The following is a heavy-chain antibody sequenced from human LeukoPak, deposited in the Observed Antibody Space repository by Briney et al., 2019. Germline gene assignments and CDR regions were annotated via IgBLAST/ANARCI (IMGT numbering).Heavy chain of an antibody. D-gene: IGHD3-22*01. CDR2: INHSGST. J-gene: IGHJ4*02. CDR1: GGSFSGYY. CDR3: ARGGDSSGPKGQAFDY. Sequence: SETLSLTCAVYGGSFSGYYWSWIRQPPGKGLEWIGEINHSGSTNYNPSLKSRVTISVDTSKNQFSLKLSSVTAADTAVYYCARGGDSSGPKGQAFDYWGQGTLVTVSS. V-gene: IGHV4-34*01.